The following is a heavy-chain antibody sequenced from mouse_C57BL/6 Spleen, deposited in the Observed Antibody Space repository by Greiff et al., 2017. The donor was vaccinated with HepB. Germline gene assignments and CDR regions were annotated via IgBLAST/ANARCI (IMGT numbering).Heavy chain of an antibody. V-gene: IGHV1-59*01. CDR1: GYTFNSYW. J-gene: IGHJ3*01. CDR3: ARFAY. Sequence: QVQLQQPGAELVRPGTSVKLSCKASGYTFNSYWMHWVKQRPGQGLEWIGVIDPSDSYTNYNQKFKGKATLTVDTSSSTAYMQLSSLTSEDSAVYYCARFAYWGQGTLVTVSA. CDR2: IDPSDSYT.